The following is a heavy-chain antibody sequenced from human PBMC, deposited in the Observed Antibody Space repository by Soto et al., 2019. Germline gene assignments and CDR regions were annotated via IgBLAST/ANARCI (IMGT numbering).Heavy chain of an antibody. D-gene: IGHD2-2*01. J-gene: IGHJ4*02. V-gene: IGHV4-39*01. Sequence: SETLSLTCTVSGGSISSSSYYWGWIRQPPGKGLEWIGSIYYSGSTYYNPSLKSRVTISVDTSKNQFSLKLSSVTAADTAVYYCARRAVVPAAGFDYWGQGTLVTVSS. CDR1: GGSISSSSYY. CDR3: ARRAVVPAAGFDY. CDR2: IYYSGST.